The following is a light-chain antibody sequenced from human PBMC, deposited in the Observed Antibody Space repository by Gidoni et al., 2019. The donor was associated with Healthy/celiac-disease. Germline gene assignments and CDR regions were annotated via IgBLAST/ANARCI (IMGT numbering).Light chain of an antibody. J-gene: IGKJ4*01. V-gene: IGKV1-39*01. CDR2: AAS. Sequence: DIQMTQSPSSLSASVGDRVTITCRASQSISSYLNLYQQKPGKAPKLLIYAASSLQSGVPSRFSGSGSGTDFTLTISSLQPEDFATYYCQQSYSTLRTFGGGTKVEIK. CDR3: QQSYSTLRT. CDR1: QSISSY.